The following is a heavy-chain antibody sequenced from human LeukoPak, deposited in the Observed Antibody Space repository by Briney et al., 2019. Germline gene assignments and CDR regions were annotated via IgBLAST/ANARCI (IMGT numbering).Heavy chain of an antibody. CDR1: GFTVSSDY. J-gene: IGHJ4*02. CDR2: MYRDGTT. V-gene: IGHV3-66*02. CDR3: ARARIGVAGSFDY. Sequence: GGSLRLSCAASGFTVSSDYMSWVRQAPGKGLEWVSVMYRDGTTYYADSVKGRFTISRDNSKNTVYLQMNSLRAEDTAVYYCARARIGVAGSFDYWGQGTLVTVSS. D-gene: IGHD2-2*01.